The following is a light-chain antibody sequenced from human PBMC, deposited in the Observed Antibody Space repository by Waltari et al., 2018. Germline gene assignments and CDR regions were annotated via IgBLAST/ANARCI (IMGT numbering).Light chain of an antibody. CDR3: SSYSRGSTFYV. Sequence: QSALTQPASVSGSPGQSITISCTGTTSDVGGYNYVSWYQQHPGKAPKLMIYDVSKRPSWVSARFSCSKSATTASLTISGVQPEDEADYYCSSYSRGSTFYVFGTGTKVTVL. CDR2: DVS. CDR1: TSDVGGYNY. J-gene: IGLJ1*01. V-gene: IGLV2-14*03.